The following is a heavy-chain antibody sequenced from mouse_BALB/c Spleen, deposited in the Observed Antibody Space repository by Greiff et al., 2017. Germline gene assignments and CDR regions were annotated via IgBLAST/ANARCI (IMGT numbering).Heavy chain of an antibody. Sequence: EVQLQQSGPELGKPGASVKISCKASGYSFTGYNMYWVKQSHRKSLEWIGYIDPYNGGTSYNQKSKGKATLTVDKSSSTAYMHLNSLTSEDSAIYYCATGTRYAMDYWGQGTSVTVSS. CDR3: ATGTRYAMDY. J-gene: IGHJ4*01. CDR2: IDPYNGGT. V-gene: IGHV1S135*01. CDR1: GYSFTGYN. D-gene: IGHD4-1*01.